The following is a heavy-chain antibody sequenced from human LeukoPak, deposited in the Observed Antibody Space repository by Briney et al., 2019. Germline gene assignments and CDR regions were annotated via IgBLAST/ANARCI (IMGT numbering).Heavy chain of an antibody. CDR2: INPDGSQI. D-gene: IGHD2/OR15-2a*01. Sequence: TGGSLTLSCAASGFTFSGNWMSWVRQAPGKGLEGVASINPDGSQILYVDSVRGRFTISRDNTKSSLYLQMNSLGAEDTALYYCAKLLGTSTTYDSWGQGARVTVSS. CDR1: GFTFSGNW. CDR3: AKLLGTSTTYDS. J-gene: IGHJ4*02. V-gene: IGHV3-7*01.